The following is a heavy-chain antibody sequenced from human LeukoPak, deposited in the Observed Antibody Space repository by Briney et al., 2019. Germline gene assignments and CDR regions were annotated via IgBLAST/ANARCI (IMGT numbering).Heavy chain of an antibody. CDR3: RVDIVATDGGYGMDV. D-gene: IGHD5-12*01. V-gene: IGHV4-34*01. Sequence: PSETLSLTCAVYGGSFSGYYWSWIRQPPGKGLEWIGEINHSGSTNYNPSLKSRVTISVDTSKNQFSLKLSSVTAADTAVYYCRVDIVATDGGYGMDVWGQGTTVTVSS. J-gene: IGHJ6*02. CDR2: INHSGST. CDR1: GGSFSGYY.